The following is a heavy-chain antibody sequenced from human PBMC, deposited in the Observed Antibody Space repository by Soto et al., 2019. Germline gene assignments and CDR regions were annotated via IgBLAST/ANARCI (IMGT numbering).Heavy chain of an antibody. CDR1: GFTFSTHA. Sequence: GGSLRLSCVASGFTFSTHAMGWVRQAPGKGLEWVSTFSGSGGNIYYAESVKGRLTISRDDSKNTLYLHMNSLRVEDTAVYYCAKDPPWTVGPLAMDVWGQGTTVTV. V-gene: IGHV3-23*01. J-gene: IGHJ6*02. CDR2: FSGSGGNI. D-gene: IGHD3-3*01. CDR3: AKDPPWTVGPLAMDV.